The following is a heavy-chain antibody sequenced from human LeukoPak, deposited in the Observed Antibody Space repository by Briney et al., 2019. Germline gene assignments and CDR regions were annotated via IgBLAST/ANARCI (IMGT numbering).Heavy chain of an antibody. Sequence: SETLSRTCAVYGGSFSGYYWNWIRQPPGKGLEWIGEINHSGSTNYNPSHKSRVTISVDTSKDQFSLKLSSVTAADTAVYYCARSGYDDNWFDPWGQGTLVTVSS. D-gene: IGHD5-12*01. CDR1: GGSFSGYY. CDR3: ARSGYDDNWFDP. CDR2: INHSGST. V-gene: IGHV4-34*01. J-gene: IGHJ5*02.